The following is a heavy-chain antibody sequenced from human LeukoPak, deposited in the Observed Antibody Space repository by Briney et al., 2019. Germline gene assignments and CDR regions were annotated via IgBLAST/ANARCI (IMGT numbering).Heavy chain of an antibody. J-gene: IGHJ6*02. CDR1: GFTFSNYG. Sequence: GGSPRLSCADSGFTFSNYGMHWVRRAPGKGLEWVAVISYDGSKKFYADSGKGRFTISRDNSKNTLYLQMNSLRAEDTAVYCCAKDRGCSSTSCYGDYYGMDVWGQGTTVTVSS. CDR2: ISYDGSKK. V-gene: IGHV3-30*18. D-gene: IGHD2-2*01. CDR3: AKDRGCSSTSCYGDYYGMDV.